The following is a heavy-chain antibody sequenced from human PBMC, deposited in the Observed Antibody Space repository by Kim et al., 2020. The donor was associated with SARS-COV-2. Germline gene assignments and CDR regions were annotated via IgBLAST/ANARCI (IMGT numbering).Heavy chain of an antibody. J-gene: IGHJ4*02. CDR3: ARDPPLGYCSGGSCYGDY. D-gene: IGHD2-15*01. Sequence: SVKVSCKASGGTFSSYAISWVRQAPGQGLEWMGRIIPILGIANYAQKFQGRVTITADKSTSTAYMELSSLRSEDTAVYYCARDPPLGYCSGGSCYGDYWGQGTLVTVSS. V-gene: IGHV1-69*04. CDR2: IIPILGIA. CDR1: GGTFSSYA.